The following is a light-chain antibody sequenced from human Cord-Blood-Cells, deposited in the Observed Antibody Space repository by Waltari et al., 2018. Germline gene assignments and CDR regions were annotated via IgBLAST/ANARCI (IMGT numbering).Light chain of an antibody. J-gene: IGKJ2*01. CDR3: QQYNNWSPRYT. Sequence: EIAMTQSPATLSVSPGERATLSCRASQSVSSNLAWYQQKPGQAPRLLIYGASTRATGIPARFSGSASVTEFTLTIGSLQSEDFAVYDGQQYNNWSPRYTFGQGTKLEIK. CDR2: GAS. CDR1: QSVSSN. V-gene: IGKV3-15*01.